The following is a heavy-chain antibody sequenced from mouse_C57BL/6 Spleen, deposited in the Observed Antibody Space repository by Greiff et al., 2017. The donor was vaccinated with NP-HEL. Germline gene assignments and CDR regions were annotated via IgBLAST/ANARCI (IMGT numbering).Heavy chain of an antibody. J-gene: IGHJ3*01. CDR2: INPNNGGT. D-gene: IGHD2-4*01. V-gene: IGHV1-18*01. Sequence: VQLQQSGPELVKPGASVKIPCKASGYTFTDYNMDWVKQSHGKSLEWIGDINPNNGGTIYNQKFKGKATLTVDKSSSTAYMELRSLTSEDTAVYYCARRYYDYGGFAYWGQGTLVTVSA. CDR1: GYTFTDYN. CDR3: ARRYYDYGGFAY.